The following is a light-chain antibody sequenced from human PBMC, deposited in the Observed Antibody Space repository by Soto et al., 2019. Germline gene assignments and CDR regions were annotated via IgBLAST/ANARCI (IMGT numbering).Light chain of an antibody. J-gene: IGLJ1*01. CDR2: EVV. CDR1: KNDIGVYDF. CDR3: KSYAGSNTYV. V-gene: IGLV2-8*01. Sequence: QSVLTQSPSASGSPGQSVTISCTGTKNDIGVYDFVSWYQHHPGKAPRLIIYEVVQRPSGVPDRFSGSKSGNTASLTVSGPQAADEADYFCKSYAGSNTYVFGSGTKVTVL.